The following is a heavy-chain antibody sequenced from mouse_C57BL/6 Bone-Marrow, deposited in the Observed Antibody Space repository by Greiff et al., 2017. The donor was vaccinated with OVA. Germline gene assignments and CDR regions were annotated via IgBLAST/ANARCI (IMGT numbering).Heavy chain of an antibody. Sequence: QVQLQQSGAELVRPGASVTLSCTASGYTFTDYEMHWVKQTPVHGLEWIGAIDPETGGTAYNQKFKGKAILTADKSSSTAYMELRSLTSEDSAVYYCTRGYGNYYAMDYWGQGTSVTVSS. CDR2: IDPETGGT. CDR1: GYTFTDYE. D-gene: IGHD2-1*01. V-gene: IGHV1-15*01. CDR3: TRGYGNYYAMDY. J-gene: IGHJ4*01.